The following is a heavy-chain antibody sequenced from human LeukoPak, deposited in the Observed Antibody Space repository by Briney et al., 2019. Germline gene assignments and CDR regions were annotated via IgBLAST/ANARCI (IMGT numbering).Heavy chain of an antibody. Sequence: GGSLRLSCAASGFTFSSYSMNWVRQAPGKGLEWVSYISSSSSTIYYADSVKGRFTISRDNAKNSLYLQMNSLRAEDTAVYYCARGPLGAVATIRGGGFDYWGQGTLVTVSS. V-gene: IGHV3-48*04. CDR3: ARGPLGAVATIRGGGFDY. CDR1: GFTFSSYS. D-gene: IGHD5-12*01. J-gene: IGHJ4*02. CDR2: ISSSSSTI.